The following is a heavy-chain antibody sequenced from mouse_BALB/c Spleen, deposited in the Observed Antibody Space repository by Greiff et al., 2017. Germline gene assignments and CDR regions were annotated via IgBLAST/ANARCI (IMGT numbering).Heavy chain of an antibody. CDR3: ARRGIYYGYLYYFDY. Sequence: EVMLVESGAELVKPGASVKLSCTASGFNIKDTYMHWVKQRPEQGLEWIGRIDPANGNTKYDPKFQGKATITADTSSNTAYLQLSSLTSEDTAVYYCARRGIYYGYLYYFDYWGQGTTLTVSS. J-gene: IGHJ2*01. CDR1: GFNIKDTY. D-gene: IGHD2-2*01. V-gene: IGHV14-3*02. CDR2: IDPANGNT.